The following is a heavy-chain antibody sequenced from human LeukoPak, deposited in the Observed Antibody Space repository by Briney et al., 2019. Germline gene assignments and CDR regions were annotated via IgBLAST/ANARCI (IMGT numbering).Heavy chain of an antibody. CDR2: INHSGST. J-gene: IGHJ4*02. D-gene: IGHD3-16*02. V-gene: IGHV4-34*01. CDR3: ATFPPMITFGGVIVDY. Sequence: SETLSLNCAVCGGSFSGYYWSWIRQPPGKGLEWIGEINHSGSTNYNQSLKSRVTISVDTSKNQFCLKLSSVTAADTAVYYCATFPPMITFGGVIVDYWGQGTLVTVSS. CDR1: GGSFSGYY.